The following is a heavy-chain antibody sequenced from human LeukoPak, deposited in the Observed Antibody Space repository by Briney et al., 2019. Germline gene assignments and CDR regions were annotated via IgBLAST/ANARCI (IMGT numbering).Heavy chain of an antibody. Sequence: GGSLRLSCVASGFSLSGYWMYWVRQAPGKGLMYISRNNGDGSTTNYADVVKGRFTMSRDNVKNTLYLQMNSLRVEDTAVYYCARDPKNVGLAPWGQGTLVTVSS. CDR2: NNGDGSTT. CDR3: ARDPKNVGLAP. J-gene: IGHJ5*02. CDR1: GFSLSGYW. D-gene: IGHD2-15*01. V-gene: IGHV3-74*01.